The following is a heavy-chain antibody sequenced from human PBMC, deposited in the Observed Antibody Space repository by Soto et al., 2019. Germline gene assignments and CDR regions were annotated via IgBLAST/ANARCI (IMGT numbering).Heavy chain of an antibody. CDR3: AKAFYDSSGYPLGY. J-gene: IGHJ4*02. Sequence: PGGSLRLSCAASGFTFSSYAMSWVRQAPGKGLEWVSAISGSGGSTYYADSVKGRFTISRDNSKNTLYLQMNSLRAEDTAVYYCAKAFYDSSGYPLGYWGQGTLVTVPQ. CDR2: ISGSGGST. CDR1: GFTFSSYA. D-gene: IGHD3-22*01. V-gene: IGHV3-23*01.